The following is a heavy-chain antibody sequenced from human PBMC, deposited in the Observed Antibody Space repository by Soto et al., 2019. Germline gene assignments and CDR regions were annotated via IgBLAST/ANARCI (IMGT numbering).Heavy chain of an antibody. J-gene: IGHJ4*02. Sequence: GGSLRLSCAASGFTFNIYGMHWVRQAPDKGLEWVALISYDGSNQYYADSVKGRFTISRDNSKNTLFLQMNSLRADDTAVYYCAKDQASGQGSFDSWGQGTLVTVSS. CDR3: AKDQASGQGSFDS. CDR2: ISYDGSNQ. V-gene: IGHV3-30*18. CDR1: GFTFNIYG.